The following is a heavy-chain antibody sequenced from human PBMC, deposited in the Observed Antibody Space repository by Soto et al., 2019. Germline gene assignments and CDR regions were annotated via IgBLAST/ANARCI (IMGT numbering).Heavy chain of an antibody. CDR2: ISAYNGNK. D-gene: IGHD1-7*01. V-gene: IGHV1-18*01. J-gene: IGHJ4*02. CDR1: GYTFTSYG. CDR3: ARDREYNWNYPSAY. Sequence: ASVKVSCKASGYTFTSYGISWVRQAPGQGLEWMGWISAYNGNKNYAQKLQGRVTMTTDTSTSTAYMELRSLRSDDTAVYYCARDREYNWNYPSAYWGQGTLVTVSS.